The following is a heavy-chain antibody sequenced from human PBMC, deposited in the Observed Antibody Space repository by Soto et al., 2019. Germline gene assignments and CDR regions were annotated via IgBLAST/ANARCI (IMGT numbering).Heavy chain of an antibody. Sequence: GASVKVSRKVFGYTLPELSLHWVGQAPGKGLEWMGGFDPEDGEAIYAQKFQGRVTMTEDTSTDTAYMELSSLRSEDTAVYYCATRLRYFDWLWAFDIWGQGTMVTVSS. CDR1: GYTLPELS. D-gene: IGHD3-9*01. CDR2: FDPEDGEA. CDR3: ATRLRYFDWLWAFDI. J-gene: IGHJ3*02. V-gene: IGHV1-24*01.